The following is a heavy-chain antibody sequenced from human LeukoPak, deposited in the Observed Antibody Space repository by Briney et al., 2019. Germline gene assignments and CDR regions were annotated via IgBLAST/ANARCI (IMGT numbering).Heavy chain of an antibody. Sequence: GGSLRLSCAASGFTFSSYGMHWVRQAPGKGLEWVAFIRYDGSNKYYADSVKGRFTISRDNSKNTLYLQMNSLRAEDTAVYYCARANSIFGVTATDYWGQGTLVTVSS. D-gene: IGHD3-3*01. CDR1: GFTFSSYG. CDR2: IRYDGSNK. J-gene: IGHJ4*02. V-gene: IGHV3-30*02. CDR3: ARANSIFGVTATDY.